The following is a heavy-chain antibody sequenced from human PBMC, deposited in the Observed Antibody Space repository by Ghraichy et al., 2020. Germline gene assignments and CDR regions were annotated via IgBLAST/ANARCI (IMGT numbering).Heavy chain of an antibody. D-gene: IGHD3-9*01. CDR2: IWYDGSNK. V-gene: IGHV3-33*01. CDR1: GFTFSSYG. CDR3: ARDSPPPDYYDILTGYFDY. J-gene: IGHJ4*02. Sequence: LSLTCAASGFTFSSYGMHWVRQAPGKGLEWVAVIWYDGSNKYYADSVKGRFTISRDNSKNTLYLQMNSLRAEDTAVYYCARDSPPPDYYDILTGYFDYWGQGTLVTVSS.